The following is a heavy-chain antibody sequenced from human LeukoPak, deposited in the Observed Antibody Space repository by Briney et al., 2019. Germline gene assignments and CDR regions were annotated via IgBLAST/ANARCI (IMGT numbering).Heavy chain of an antibody. CDR2: IYYSGST. D-gene: IGHD2-2*02. V-gene: IGHV4-30-4*08. CDR1: GGSISSGDYY. CDR3: ARVVPAAIGAFDI. J-gene: IGHJ3*02. Sequence: SETLSLTCTVSGGSISSGDYYWSWIRQPPGKGLEWIGYIYYSGSTYYNPSVKSRVTISVDTSKNQFSLKLSSVTAADTAVYYCARVVPAAIGAFDIWGQGTMVTVSS.